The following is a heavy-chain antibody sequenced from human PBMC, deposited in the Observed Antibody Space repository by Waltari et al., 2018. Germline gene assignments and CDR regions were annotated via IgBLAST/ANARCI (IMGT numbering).Heavy chain of an antibody. CDR1: GFTFSSYW. D-gene: IGHD2-2*01. J-gene: IGHJ4*02. CDR2: IKQDGSEK. CDR3: IPYCSSTSCRKFDY. V-gene: IGHV3-7*01. Sequence: EVQLVESGGGLVQPGGSLRLSCAASGFTFSSYWMSWVRQAPGKGLEWVANIKQDGSEKYYVDSVKGRFTISRDNAKNSLYLQMNSLRAEDTAVYYCIPYCSSTSCRKFDYWGQGTLVTVSS.